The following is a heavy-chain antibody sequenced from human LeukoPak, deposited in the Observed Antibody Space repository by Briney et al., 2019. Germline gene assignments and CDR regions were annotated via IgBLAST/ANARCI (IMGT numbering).Heavy chain of an antibody. CDR2: ISDSGSPI. V-gene: IGHV3-48*01. CDR3: ARNKRASQYYFDY. J-gene: IGHJ4*02. CDR1: GFSFSGHS. Sequence: GGSLRLSCAASGFSFSGHSMHWVRQAPGRGLEWVAFISDSGSPIYYADSVRGRLTISRDNADNSLYLQMNSLRAEDSAVYFCARNKRASQYYFDYWGQGALVTVSS. D-gene: IGHD2-2*01.